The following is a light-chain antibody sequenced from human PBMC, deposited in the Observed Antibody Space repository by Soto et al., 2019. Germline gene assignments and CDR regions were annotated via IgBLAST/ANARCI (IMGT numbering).Light chain of an antibody. J-gene: IGKJ2*01. V-gene: IGKV3-11*01. CDR1: QSVSSY. CDR3: QQRSNWPPEYT. CDR2: DAS. Sequence: EILLTQSPATLSLSPGERATLSCRASQSVSSYLAWYQQKPGQAPRLLIYDASNRATGIPARFSGSGSETDFTLTISSLEPEDFAVYYCQQRSNWPPEYTFGQGTKVDIK.